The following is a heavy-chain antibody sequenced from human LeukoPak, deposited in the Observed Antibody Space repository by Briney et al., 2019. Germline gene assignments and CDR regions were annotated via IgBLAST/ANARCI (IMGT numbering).Heavy chain of an antibody. CDR3: ARSLRFLEWLLPFDY. CDR2: INHSGST. CDR1: GGSFSGYY. Sequence: PSETLSLTCAVYGGSFSGYYWSWIRQPPGKGLEWIGEINHSGSTNYNPSLKSRVTISVDTSKNQFSLKLSSVTAADTAVYYCARSLRFLEWLLPFDYWGQGTLVTVSS. D-gene: IGHD3-3*01. J-gene: IGHJ4*02. V-gene: IGHV4-34*01.